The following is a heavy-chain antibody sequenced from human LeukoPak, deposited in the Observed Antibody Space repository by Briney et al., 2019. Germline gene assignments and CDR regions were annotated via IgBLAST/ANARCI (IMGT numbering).Heavy chain of an antibody. J-gene: IGHJ4*02. CDR1: GGSISSGGYY. Sequence: PSETLSLTCTVSGGSISSGGYYWSWIRQHPGKGLEWIGYIYYSGSTYYNPSLKSRVTISVDTSKNQFSLKLSSVTAADTAVYYCARGGLVDIVATIGVFDYWGQGTLVTVSS. V-gene: IGHV4-31*03. CDR3: ARGGLVDIVATIGVFDY. CDR2: IYYSGST. D-gene: IGHD5-12*01.